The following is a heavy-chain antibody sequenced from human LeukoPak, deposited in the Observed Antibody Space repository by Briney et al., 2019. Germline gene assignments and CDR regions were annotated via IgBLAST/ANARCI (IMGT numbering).Heavy chain of an antibody. CDR3: ARESSSWPRHFDY. CDR2: IYYSGST. D-gene: IGHD6-13*01. CDR1: GGSISSSSYY. J-gene: IGHJ4*02. V-gene: IGHV4-39*02. Sequence: PSETLSLTCTVSGGSISSSSYYWGWIRQPPGKGLEWIGSIYYSGSTYYNPSLKSRVTISIDTSKNRFSLKLSSVTAADTAVYYCARESSSWPRHFDYWGQGTLVTVSS.